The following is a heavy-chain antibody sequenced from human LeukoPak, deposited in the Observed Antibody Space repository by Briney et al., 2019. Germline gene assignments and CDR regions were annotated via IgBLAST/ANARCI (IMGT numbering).Heavy chain of an antibody. CDR3: ARLRYAPDV. J-gene: IGHJ4*02. D-gene: IGHD2-2*01. CDR1: GFTFSNYW. CDR2: IKQDGSEK. Sequence: PGGSLRLSCAASGFTFSNYWMTWVRQAPGIGLEWVANIKQDGSEKYYVDSVKGRFTISRDNAKNSLYLQLNSLRLEDTAVYYCARLRYAPDVWGQGTLVTVSS. V-gene: IGHV3-7*04.